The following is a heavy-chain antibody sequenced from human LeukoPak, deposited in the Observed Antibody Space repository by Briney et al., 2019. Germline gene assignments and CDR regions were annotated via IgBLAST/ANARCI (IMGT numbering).Heavy chain of an antibody. CDR1: GYTFTSYG. J-gene: IGHJ5*02. CDR3: ARGACSPVVPGGFDP. V-gene: IGHV1-18*01. Sequence: GASVKVSCKASGYTFTSYGISWVRQAPGQGLEWMGWISAYNGNTNYAQKLQGRVTMTTDTSTSTAYMELRSLRSDDTAVYYCARGACSPVVPGGFDPWGQGTLVSVSS. D-gene: IGHD3-10*01. CDR2: ISAYNGNT.